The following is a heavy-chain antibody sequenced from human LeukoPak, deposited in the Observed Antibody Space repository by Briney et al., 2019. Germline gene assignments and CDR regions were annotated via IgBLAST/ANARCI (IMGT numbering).Heavy chain of an antibody. Sequence: QPGGSLRLSCAASGFTFSSYGMHWVRQAPGKGLEWVAFIRYDGSNKYYADSVKGRFTISRDNSKSTLYLQMNILRPEDTAVYYCARASDYDFWSGYYNARGYLNWFDPWGQGTLVTVSS. D-gene: IGHD3-3*01. CDR3: ARASDYDFWSGYYNARGYLNWFDP. V-gene: IGHV3-30*02. J-gene: IGHJ5*02. CDR2: IRYDGSNK. CDR1: GFTFSSYG.